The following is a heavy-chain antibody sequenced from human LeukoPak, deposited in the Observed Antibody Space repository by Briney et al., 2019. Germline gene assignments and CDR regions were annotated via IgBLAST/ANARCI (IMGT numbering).Heavy chain of an antibody. Sequence: GASVKVSCKACGYRFTAFYIHWVRQAPGQGLEWMGWINPNSGGTKYAQKFQDRVTMTRDTSIITAYMELSRLTSDDTAVYYCARGEEKAYYYESSGYLEDYWGQGTLVTVSS. CDR3: ARGEEKAYYYESSGYLEDY. J-gene: IGHJ4*02. CDR1: GYRFTAFY. V-gene: IGHV1-2*02. CDR2: INPNSGGT. D-gene: IGHD3-22*01.